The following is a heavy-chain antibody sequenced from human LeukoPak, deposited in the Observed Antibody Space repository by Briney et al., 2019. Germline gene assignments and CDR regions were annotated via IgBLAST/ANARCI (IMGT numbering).Heavy chain of an antibody. CDR2: ISGSGGYT. V-gene: IGHV3-23*01. J-gene: IGHJ4*02. D-gene: IGHD6-19*01. CDR3: ARGYGSDWYVLY. CDR1: GFTFSIYA. Sequence: GGSLRLSCAASGFTFSIYAMTWVRQAPGRGLEWVSAISGSGGYTYYAGSVKGRFTISRDNSKNTVYLQINSLRAEDTAVYYCARGYGSDWYVLYWGQGTLVTVSS.